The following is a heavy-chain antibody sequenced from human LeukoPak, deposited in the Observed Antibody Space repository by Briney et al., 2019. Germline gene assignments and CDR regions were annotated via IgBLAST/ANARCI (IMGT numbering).Heavy chain of an antibody. CDR2: IHTSGGN. Sequence: SETLSLTCTVSADSISNFWWNWIRLPAGKGLEWIGRIHTSGGNNYNPSLRSRVTMSLDTSKNQFSLQLTSVTAADTAVYYCARFPSFYDLSGAANAFDIWGQGTMVIVTS. D-gene: IGHD2-15*01. CDR1: ADSISNFW. V-gene: IGHV4-4*07. J-gene: IGHJ3*02. CDR3: ARFPSFYDLSGAANAFDI.